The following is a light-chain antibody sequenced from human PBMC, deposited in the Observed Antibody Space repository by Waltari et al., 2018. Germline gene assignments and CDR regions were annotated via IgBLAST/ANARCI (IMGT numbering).Light chain of an antibody. J-gene: IGKJ1*01. V-gene: IGKV3-15*01. CDR3: QQYNNWPPGWT. Sequence: EIVMTQSPATLSVPSGESATLSCPASQIVSSNLSRYQQKPGQAPRLLIYGASTRATGIPARFSGSGSGTEFTLTISSLQSEDFAVYYCQQYNNWPPGWTFGQGTKVEIK. CDR1: QIVSSN. CDR2: GAS.